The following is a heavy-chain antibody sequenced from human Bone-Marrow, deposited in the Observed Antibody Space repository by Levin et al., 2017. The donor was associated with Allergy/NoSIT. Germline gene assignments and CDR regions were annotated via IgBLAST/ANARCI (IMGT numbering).Heavy chain of an antibody. V-gene: IGHV3-7*01. CDR3: ARSGRGGYFGYDWYEY. J-gene: IGHJ4*02. D-gene: IGHD5-12*01. CDR2: INQDGNEK. Sequence: GGSLRLSCAGSGFSFSNLWMSWVRQAPGKGLEWVANINQDGNEKYYVDSLKGRFTILRDNGKKSVYLQMNSLRAEDTAVYYCARSGRGGYFGYDWYEYWGQGTLVIVSS. CDR1: GFSFSNLW.